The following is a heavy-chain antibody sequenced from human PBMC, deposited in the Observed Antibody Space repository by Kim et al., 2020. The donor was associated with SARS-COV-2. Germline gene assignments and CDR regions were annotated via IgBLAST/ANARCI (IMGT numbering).Heavy chain of an antibody. CDR3: ASSSRDGYNYFDY. D-gene: IGHD5-12*01. CDR1: GGSISSSSYY. Sequence: SETLSLTCTVSGGSISSSSYYWGWIRQPPGKGLEWIGSIYYSGSTYYNPSLKSRVTISVDTSKNQFSLKLSSVTAADTAVYYCASSSRDGYNYFDYWGQGTLVTVSS. CDR2: IYYSGST. V-gene: IGHV4-39*01. J-gene: IGHJ4*02.